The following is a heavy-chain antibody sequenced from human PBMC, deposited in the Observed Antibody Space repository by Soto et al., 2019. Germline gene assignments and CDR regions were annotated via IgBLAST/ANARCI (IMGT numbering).Heavy chain of an antibody. CDR2: ISWNTNTI. CDR1: GFTFDDYA. CDR3: ARDVWSRASGPPDS. V-gene: IGHV3-9*01. J-gene: IGHJ4*02. Sequence: GGSLRLSCAASGFTFDDYAMHWVRQAPGKGLEWVTGISWNTNTIGYADSVKGRFTISRDNAKNSLYLQMNSLRAEDTAFYYCARDVWSRASGPPDSWGQGTLVTVSS. D-gene: IGHD3-10*01.